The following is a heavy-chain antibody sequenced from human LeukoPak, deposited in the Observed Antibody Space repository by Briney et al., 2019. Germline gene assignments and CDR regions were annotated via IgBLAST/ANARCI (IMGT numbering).Heavy chain of an antibody. J-gene: IGHJ4*02. CDR2: ISGYDGRT. CDR3: AKGGQWLPPDY. Sequence: GGSLRFSCAAPGFTFSSSAMSWVRQAPGKGLEWVSAISGYDGRTYYADSVKGRFTISRDNSKNTLYLQMTSLRAEDTAGYYCAKGGQWLPPDYWGQGTLVTVSS. V-gene: IGHV3-23*01. D-gene: IGHD6-19*01. CDR1: GFTFSSSA.